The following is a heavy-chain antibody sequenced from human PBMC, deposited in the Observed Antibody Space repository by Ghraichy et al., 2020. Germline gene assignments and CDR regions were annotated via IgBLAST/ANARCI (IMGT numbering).Heavy chain of an antibody. D-gene: IGHD2-21*01. CDR3: VIYIGGSGGDGY. CDR1: GVSVSSDRHH. V-gene: IGHV4-61*01. Sequence: TLSLTCAVSGVSVSSDRHHWSWSRQPPGKGLEWIGHTYNNGNINYNPSLKSRVTISIDRSKNEFSLILKSVTAADTGVYYCVIYIGGSGGDGYWGQGNLVTVSS. CDR2: TYNNGNI. J-gene: IGHJ4*02.